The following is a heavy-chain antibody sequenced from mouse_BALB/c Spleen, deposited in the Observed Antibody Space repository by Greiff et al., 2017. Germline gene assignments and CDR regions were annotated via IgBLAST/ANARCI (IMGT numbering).Heavy chain of an antibody. D-gene: IGHD2-1*01. CDR2: IRSKSNNYAT. V-gene: IGHV10-1*02. Sequence: DVMLVESGGGLVQPKGSLKLSCAASGFTFNTYAMNWVRQAPGKGLEWVARIRSKSNNYATYYADSVKDRFTISRDDSQSMLYLQMNNLKTEDTAMYYCVSGGNYFAYWGQGTLVTVSA. J-gene: IGHJ3*01. CDR1: GFTFNTYA. CDR3: VSGGNYFAY.